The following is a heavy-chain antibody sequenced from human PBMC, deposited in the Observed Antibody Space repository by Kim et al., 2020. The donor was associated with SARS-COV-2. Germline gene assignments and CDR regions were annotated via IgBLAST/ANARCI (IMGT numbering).Heavy chain of an antibody. J-gene: IGHJ2*01. CDR3: ARDVHIQLWPMGWYFDL. V-gene: IGHV4-34*01. D-gene: IGHD5-18*01. Sequence: SETLSLTCAVYGGSFSGYYWSWIRQPPGKGLEWIGEINHSGSTNYNPSLKSRVTISVDTSKNQFSLKLSSVTAADTAVYYCARDVHIQLWPMGWYFDLWGRGTLVTVSS. CDR1: GGSFSGYY. CDR2: INHSGST.